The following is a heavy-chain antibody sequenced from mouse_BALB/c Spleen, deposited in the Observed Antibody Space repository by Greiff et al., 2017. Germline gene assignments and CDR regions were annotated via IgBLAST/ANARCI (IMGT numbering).Heavy chain of an antibody. Sequence: QVQLQQSGAELARPGASVKLSCKASGYTFTSYWMPWVKQRPGQGLEWIGAIYPGDGDTRYTQKFKGKATLTADKSSSTAYMQLSSLASEDSAVYYCARSVFDYWGQGTTLTVSS. V-gene: IGHV1-87*01. CDR2: IYPGDGDT. CDR3: ARSVFDY. J-gene: IGHJ2*01. CDR1: GYTFTSYW.